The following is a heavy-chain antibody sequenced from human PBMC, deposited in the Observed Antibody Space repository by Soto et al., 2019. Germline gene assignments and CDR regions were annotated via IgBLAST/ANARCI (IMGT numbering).Heavy chain of an antibody. D-gene: IGHD1-1*01. CDR1: GGSISSYY. V-gene: IGHV4-59*01. CDR3: ARAFRDWNDAHYYGMDV. CDR2: IYYSGST. J-gene: IGHJ6*02. Sequence: SETLSLTCTVSGGSISSYYWSWIRQPPGKGLEWIGYIYYSGSTNYNPSLKSRVTISVDTSKNQFSLKLSSVTAADTAVYYCARAFRDWNDAHYYGMDVWGQGTTVIVSS.